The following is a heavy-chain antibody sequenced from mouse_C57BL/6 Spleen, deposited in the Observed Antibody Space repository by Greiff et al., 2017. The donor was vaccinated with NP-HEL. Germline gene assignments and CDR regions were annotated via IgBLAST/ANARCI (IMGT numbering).Heavy chain of an antibody. V-gene: IGHV1-26*01. CDR3: AITTVVAGAMDY. CDR2: INPNNGGT. D-gene: IGHD1-1*01. J-gene: IGHJ4*01. Sequence: VQLQQSGPELVKPGASVKISCKASGYTFTDYYMNWVKQSHGKSLEWIGDINPNNGGTSYNQKFKGKATLTVDKSSSTAYMELRSLTSEDSAVYYCAITTVVAGAMDYWGQGTSVTVSS. CDR1: GYTFTDYY.